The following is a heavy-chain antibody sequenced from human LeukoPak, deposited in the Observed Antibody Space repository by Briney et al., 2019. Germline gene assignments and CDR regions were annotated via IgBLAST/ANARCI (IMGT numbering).Heavy chain of an antibody. CDR1: GFPFSSYW. CDR2: INTDGSST. D-gene: IGHD5-24*01. J-gene: IGHJ4*02. Sequence: PGGSLRLSCAASGFPFSSYWMHWVRQAPGQGLVWVSRINTDGSSTGYADSVKGRFTISRDNAKNTLYLQMNSLRAEDTAVYYCAKDDRWLQFCCWGQGTLVTVSA. V-gene: IGHV3-74*01. CDR3: AKDDRWLQFCC.